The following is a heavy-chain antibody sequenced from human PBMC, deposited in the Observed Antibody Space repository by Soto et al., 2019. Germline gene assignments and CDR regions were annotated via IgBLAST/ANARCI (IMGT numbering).Heavy chain of an antibody. D-gene: IGHD3-10*01. CDR1: GFTFSSYG. J-gene: IGHJ6*03. CDR3: ARDGFKGWFGELDPYYYYMDV. Sequence: GGSLRLSCAASGFTFSSYGMHWVRQAPGKGLEWVAVIWYDGSNKYYADSVKGRFTISRDNSKNTLYLQMNSLRAEDTAVYYCARDGFKGWFGELDPYYYYMDVWGKGTTVTVSS. CDR2: IWYDGSNK. V-gene: IGHV3-33*01.